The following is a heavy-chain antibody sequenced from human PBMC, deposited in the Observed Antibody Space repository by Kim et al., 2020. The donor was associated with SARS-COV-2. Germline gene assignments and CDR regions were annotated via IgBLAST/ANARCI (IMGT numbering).Heavy chain of an antibody. Sequence: GGSLRLSCIASGFTFSNYVMTWVRQTPGKGLECVSGINGGGNTYYADSVRGRFTISRDNAKNTLYLQMNSLRAEDTAVYYCAKYCNAGSCYYYYGMDVWGQGTTVTVSS. CDR2: INGGGNT. J-gene: IGHJ6*02. CDR1: GFTFSNYV. V-gene: IGHV3-23*01. D-gene: IGHD2-15*01. CDR3: AKYCNAGSCYYYYGMDV.